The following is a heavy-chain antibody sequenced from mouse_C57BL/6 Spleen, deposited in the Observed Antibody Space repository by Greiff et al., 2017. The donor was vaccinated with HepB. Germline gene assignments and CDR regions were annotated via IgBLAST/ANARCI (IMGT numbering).Heavy chain of an antibody. CDR2: ISDGGSYT. J-gene: IGHJ4*01. Sequence: EVQRVESGGGLVKPGGSLKLSCAASGFTFSSYAMSWVRQTPEKRLEWVATISDGGSYTYYPDNVKGRFTISRDNAKNNLYLQMNHLKSEDTAMYYCASLYYYAMDYWGQGTSVTVSS. CDR3: ASLYYYAMDY. V-gene: IGHV5-4*01. CDR1: GFTFSSYA. D-gene: IGHD1-1*01.